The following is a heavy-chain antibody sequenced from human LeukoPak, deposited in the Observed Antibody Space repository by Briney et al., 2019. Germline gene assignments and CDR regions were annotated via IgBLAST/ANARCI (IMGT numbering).Heavy chain of an antibody. CDR3: ARAARAARNSYYYAMDV. CDR2: INSDGSTT. V-gene: IGHV3-74*01. CDR1: GFTFSGYW. D-gene: IGHD2-15*01. Sequence: GGSLRLSCAASGFTFSGYWMHWVRQAPGKGLVWVSRINSDGSTTTYADSVKGRFTISRDNAKNSLYLQMNSLRAEDTALYYCARAARAARNSYYYAMDVWGQGTTVTVS. J-gene: IGHJ6*02.